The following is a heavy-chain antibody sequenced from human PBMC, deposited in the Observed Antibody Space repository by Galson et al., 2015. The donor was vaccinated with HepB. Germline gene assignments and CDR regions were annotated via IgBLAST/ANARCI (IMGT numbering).Heavy chain of an antibody. CDR2: LIPIFGTA. J-gene: IGHJ6*02. CDR3: ARDRGRFLEWLG. D-gene: IGHD3-3*01. CDR1: AGTFSSSA. Sequence: PVKVSCQASAGTFSSSAIRRVPQAPGQGLEWVGGLIPIFGTANYAQKVKGRVTIHADESTSTAYMELSNPRSEDTAVYYCARDRGRFLEWLGWGQGTTVTVSS. V-gene: IGHV1-69*13.